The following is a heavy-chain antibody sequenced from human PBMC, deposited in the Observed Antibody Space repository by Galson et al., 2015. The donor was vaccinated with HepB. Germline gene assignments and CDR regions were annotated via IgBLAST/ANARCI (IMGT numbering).Heavy chain of an antibody. J-gene: IGHJ6*02. V-gene: IGHV7-4-1*02. D-gene: IGHD3-3*01. CDR3: ARDGGSGRFLDV. CDR1: GDTLIRHA. Sequence: SVKVSCKASGDTLIRHAINWVRQAPGQGLEWMGWINTNTGNPTYAQGFTGRFVFSLDTSVTTAYLQVSSLKAEDTAVHYCARDGGSGRFLDVWGQGTTVTVSS. CDR2: INTNTGNP.